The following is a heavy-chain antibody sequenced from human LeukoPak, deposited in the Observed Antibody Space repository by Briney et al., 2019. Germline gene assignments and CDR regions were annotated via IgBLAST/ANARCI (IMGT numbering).Heavy chain of an antibody. D-gene: IGHD6-13*01. Sequence: RGSLTLSCAASGFTFSSYAMSWVGQSPGKGLEWVSAISGCWGSTYYADSVKVRFTISRDNSKNTLYLQMNSLRDEDTAVYYCAKDIGQQLVRRFDYWGQGNLVTVSS. V-gene: IGHV3-23*01. CDR2: ISGCWGST. J-gene: IGHJ4*02. CDR1: GFTFSSYA. CDR3: AKDIGQQLVRRFDY.